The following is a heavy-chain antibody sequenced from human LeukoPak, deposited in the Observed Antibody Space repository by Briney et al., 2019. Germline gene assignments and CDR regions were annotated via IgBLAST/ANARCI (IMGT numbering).Heavy chain of an antibody. J-gene: IGHJ5*02. CDR3: ARDQYRVVRISTRWFDP. D-gene: IGHD2-2*01. CDR2: IWNDGSHE. CDR1: GFTFSTYG. V-gene: IGHV3-33*01. Sequence: GGSLRLSCAASGFTFSTYGMHWVRQAPGKGLEWVAFIWNDGSHEYYADSVKGRFTIPRDNSKNTVYLQMNSVRVEDTAVYYCARDQYRVVRISTRWFDPWGQGTLVTISS.